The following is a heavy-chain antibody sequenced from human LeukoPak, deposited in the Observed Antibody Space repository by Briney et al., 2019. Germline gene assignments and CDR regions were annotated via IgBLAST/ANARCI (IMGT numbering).Heavy chain of an antibody. Sequence: PGGSLRLSSAASGFTFSSYSMNWVRQAPGKGLEWVSSISSSSSYIYYADSVKGRFTISRDNAKNSLYLQMNSLRAEDTAVYYCARDASGIVLGAFDIWGQGTMVTVSS. CDR2: ISSSSSYI. J-gene: IGHJ3*02. CDR1: GFTFSSYS. D-gene: IGHD3-10*01. V-gene: IGHV3-21*01. CDR3: ARDASGIVLGAFDI.